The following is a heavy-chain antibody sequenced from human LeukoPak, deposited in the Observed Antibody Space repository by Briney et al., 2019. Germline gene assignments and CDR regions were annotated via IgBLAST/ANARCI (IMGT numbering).Heavy chain of an antibody. D-gene: IGHD3-9*01. Sequence: GGSLRLSCAASGFTFSSYWMNWVRQAPGKGLEWVANIKEDGSEKYYVDSVKGRFTISRDNAKNSLYLQMNSLRAEDTAVYYCARSMRYDILTGYVAFDYWGQGTLVTVSS. CDR1: GFTFSSYW. V-gene: IGHV3-7*01. CDR3: ARSMRYDILTGYVAFDY. J-gene: IGHJ4*02. CDR2: IKEDGSEK.